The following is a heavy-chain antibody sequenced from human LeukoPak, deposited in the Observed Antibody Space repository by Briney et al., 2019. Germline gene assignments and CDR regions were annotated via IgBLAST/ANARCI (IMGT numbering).Heavy chain of an antibody. D-gene: IGHD3-22*01. Sequence: GGSLRLSCAASGFTVSSNYMSWVRQAPGKGLEWVSVIYSGGNTYYADSVKGRFTISRDNSKNTLYLQMNSLRAEDTAVYYCARDGKDYYDSSGRRNAFDIWGQGTMDTVSS. J-gene: IGHJ3*02. CDR2: IYSGGNT. V-gene: IGHV3-53*01. CDR3: ARDGKDYYDSSGRRNAFDI. CDR1: GFTVSSNY.